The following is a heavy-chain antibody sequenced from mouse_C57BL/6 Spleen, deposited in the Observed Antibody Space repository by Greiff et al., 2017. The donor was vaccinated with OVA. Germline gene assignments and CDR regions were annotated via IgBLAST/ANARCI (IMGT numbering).Heavy chain of an antibody. J-gene: IGHJ1*03. CDR1: GYTFTSYW. CDR2: IDPADSET. V-gene: IGHV1-52*01. Sequence: QVQLQQPGAELVRPGSSVKLSCKASGYTFTSYWMHWVKQRPIQGLEWIGNIDPADSETNYNQKLKDKATFTVDKSSNTAYMQLSSLTSEDSAVYYCARMGTTWYFDVWGTGTTVTVSS. D-gene: IGHD2-3*01. CDR3: ARMGTTWYFDV.